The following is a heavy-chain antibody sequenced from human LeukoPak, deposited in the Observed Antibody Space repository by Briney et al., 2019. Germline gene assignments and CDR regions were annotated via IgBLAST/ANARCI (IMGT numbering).Heavy chain of an antibody. Sequence: SETLSLTCTVSGGSISSYYWSWIRQPPGKGLEWIGYIYYSGSTNYNPSLKSRVTISVDTSKNQFSLKLSSVTAADTAVYYCARDPTYYYDSSGYDYWGQGTLVTVSS. CDR1: GGSISSYY. J-gene: IGHJ4*02. CDR3: ARDPTYYYDSSGYDY. CDR2: IYYSGST. D-gene: IGHD3-22*01. V-gene: IGHV4-59*01.